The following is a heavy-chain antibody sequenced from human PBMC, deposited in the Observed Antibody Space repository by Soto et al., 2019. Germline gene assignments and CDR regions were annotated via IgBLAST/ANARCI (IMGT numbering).Heavy chain of an antibody. J-gene: IGHJ4*02. V-gene: IGHV3-30*18. CDR1: GFTFSSYG. CDR2: ISYDGSNK. Sequence: QVQLVESGGGVVQPGRSLRLSCAASGFTFSSYGMHWVRQAPGKGLEWVAVISYDGSNKYYADSVKVRFTISRDNSKNTLYLQMNSLRAEDTAVYYCAKDRGGAYCSGGSCYSFDYWGQGTLVTVPS. CDR3: AKDRGGAYCSGGSCYSFDY. D-gene: IGHD2-15*01.